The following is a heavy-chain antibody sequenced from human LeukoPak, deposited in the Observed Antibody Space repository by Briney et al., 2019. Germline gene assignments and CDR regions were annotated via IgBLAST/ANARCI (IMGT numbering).Heavy chain of an antibody. CDR2: IYYSGST. J-gene: IGHJ4*02. D-gene: IGHD1-26*01. Sequence: SETLSLTCTVSGGSISSYYWSWIRQPPGKGLEWIGYIYYSGSTNYNPSLKSRVTISVDTSKNQFSLKLSSVTAADTPVYFCARHMPWELPPGAYDYWGQGSLVTVSS. CDR3: ARHMPWELPPGAYDY. CDR1: GGSISSYY. V-gene: IGHV4-59*01.